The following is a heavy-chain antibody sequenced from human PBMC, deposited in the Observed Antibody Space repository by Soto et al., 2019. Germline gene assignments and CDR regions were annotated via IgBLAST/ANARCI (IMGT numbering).Heavy chain of an antibody. V-gene: IGHV3-23*01. CDR2: IVGSGAST. CDR1: GFTFSNYA. Sequence: GGSLRLSCAASGFTFSNYAMNWVRRAPGKGLEWVSGIVGSGASTNYADSVKGRFTISRDNSKNTLYLHMNSLRTEDTSLYYCAKIKWAPTGNSFDSWSQGTLVTVSS. CDR3: AKIKWAPTGNSFDS. J-gene: IGHJ4*02. D-gene: IGHD6-13*01.